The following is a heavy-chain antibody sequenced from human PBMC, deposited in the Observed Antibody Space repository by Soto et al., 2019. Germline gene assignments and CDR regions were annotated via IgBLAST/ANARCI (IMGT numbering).Heavy chain of an antibody. D-gene: IGHD6-13*01. J-gene: IGHJ4*02. CDR2: ISYDGRNK. CDR1: GFTFRDYA. CDR3: AREGIDGGSWGFFDY. Sequence: QVQLVESGGGVVQPGRSLRLSCAASGFTFRDYAMHWVRQAPGKGLEWVAFISYDGRNKNYADPVKGRFTISRDNSRNTLSLQMNSLRTEDTAVYYCAREGIDGGSWGFFDYWGQGTLVTVSS. V-gene: IGHV3-30*04.